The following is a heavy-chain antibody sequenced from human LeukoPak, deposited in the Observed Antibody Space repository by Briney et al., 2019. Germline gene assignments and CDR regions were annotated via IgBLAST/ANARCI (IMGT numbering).Heavy chain of an antibody. J-gene: IGHJ5*02. V-gene: IGHV4-34*01. Sequence: PSETLSLTCAVYGGSFSGYYWSWIRQPPGKGLEWIGEINHSGSTNYNPSLKSRVTISVDTSKNQFSLKLRSVTAADTAVYYCAGKEGGQLANTRRWFDPWGQGTLVTVSS. CDR3: AGKEGGQLANTRRWFDP. CDR1: GGSFSGYY. D-gene: IGHD6-13*01. CDR2: INHSGST.